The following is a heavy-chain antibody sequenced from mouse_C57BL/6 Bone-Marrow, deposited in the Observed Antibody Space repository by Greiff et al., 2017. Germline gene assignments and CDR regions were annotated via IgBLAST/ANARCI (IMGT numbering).Heavy chain of an antibody. V-gene: IGHV1-5*01. CDR1: GYTFTSYW. Sequence: VQLQQSGTVLARPGASVKMSCKTSGYTFTSYWMHWVKQRPGQGLEWIGAIYPGNSDTSYNQKFKGKAKLTAVTSASTAYMELSSLTNEDSAVYYCTRWFITTVVATDYYAMDYWGQGTSVTVSS. CDR3: TRWFITTVVATDYYAMDY. CDR2: IYPGNSDT. J-gene: IGHJ4*01. D-gene: IGHD1-1*01.